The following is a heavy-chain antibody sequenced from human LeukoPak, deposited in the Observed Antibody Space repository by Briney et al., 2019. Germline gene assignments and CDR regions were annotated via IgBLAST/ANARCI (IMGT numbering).Heavy chain of an antibody. D-gene: IGHD5-24*01. Sequence: SETLSLTCAVSGGSVTTYHWTWIRQPPGKGLEWIGHIHYSGGADYNPSLKSRVSMSLDTSKNQFSLKLSSVTAADTAVYYCAGRRDNQFDYWGQGTLVTVSS. V-gene: IGHV4-59*04. J-gene: IGHJ4*02. CDR2: IHYSGGA. CDR1: GGSVTTYH. CDR3: AGRRDNQFDY.